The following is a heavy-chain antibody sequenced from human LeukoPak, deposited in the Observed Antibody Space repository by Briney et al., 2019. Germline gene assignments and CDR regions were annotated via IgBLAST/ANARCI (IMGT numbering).Heavy chain of an antibody. CDR1: GFTFSSYS. J-gene: IGHJ5*02. D-gene: IGHD6-6*01. Sequence: PGGSLRPSCAASGFTFSSYSMNWVRQAPGEGLEWVSSISSSSSYIYYADSVKGRFTISRDNAKNSLYLQMNSLRAEDTAVYYCARAGEQLVPVVDWFDPWGQGTLVTASS. CDR3: ARAGEQLVPVVDWFDP. V-gene: IGHV3-21*01. CDR2: ISSSSSYI.